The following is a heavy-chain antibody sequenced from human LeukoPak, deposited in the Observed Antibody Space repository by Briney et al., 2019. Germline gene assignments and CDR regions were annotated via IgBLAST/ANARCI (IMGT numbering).Heavy chain of an antibody. CDR1: GFTFSSYG. J-gene: IGHJ6*04. CDR3: ARGLDSSNGMDV. CDR2: IWYDGSNK. V-gene: IGHV3-33*01. D-gene: IGHD2-2*03. Sequence: PGGSLRLSCAASGFTFSSYGMHWVRQAPGKGLEWVAVIWYDGSNKCYADSVKGRFTISRDNSKNTLYLQMNSLRAEDTAVYYCARGLDSSNGMDVWGKGTTVTVSS.